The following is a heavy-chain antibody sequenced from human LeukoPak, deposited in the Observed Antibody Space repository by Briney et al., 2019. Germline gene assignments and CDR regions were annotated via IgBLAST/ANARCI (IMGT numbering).Heavy chain of an antibody. CDR2: IMEDGSQK. D-gene: IGHD2-21*02. CDR3: ARDGFSSAINS. CDR1: GFTFNTYW. V-gene: IGHV3-7*01. J-gene: IGHJ4*02. Sequence: PGGSLRLSCAASGFTFNTYWMTWVRQTPGKGLEWVANIMEDGSQKNYVDSVRGRFTISRDNAKNSLYLQMNSLRAEDTAVYYCARDGFSSAINSWGQGTLVTVSS.